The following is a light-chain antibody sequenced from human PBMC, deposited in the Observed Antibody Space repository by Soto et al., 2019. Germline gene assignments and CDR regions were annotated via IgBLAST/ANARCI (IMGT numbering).Light chain of an antibody. CDR3: QQSYSNPYT. Sequence: DIQMTQSPSSLSASVGDRVTITCRASQSIRNYLNWYQQRPGKAPKLLIYAATSLQSGVPSRFSGSVSGTDFTLTISSLQPEDFATYYGQQSYSNPYTFGQGTKLEIK. CDR1: QSIRNY. V-gene: IGKV1-39*01. J-gene: IGKJ2*01. CDR2: AAT.